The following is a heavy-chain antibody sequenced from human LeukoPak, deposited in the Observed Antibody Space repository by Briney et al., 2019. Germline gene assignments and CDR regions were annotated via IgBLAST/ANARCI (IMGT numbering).Heavy chain of an antibody. J-gene: IGHJ4*02. D-gene: IGHD3-10*01. CDR2: IRYDGSNK. Sequence: PGGSLRLSCAASRFTFSSYGMHWVRQAPGKGLEWVAFIRYDGSNKYYADSVKGRFTISRDNSKNTLYLQMNSLRAEDTAVYYCAKDTHSHGSGGYYFDYWGQGTLVTVSS. CDR1: RFTFSSYG. V-gene: IGHV3-30*02. CDR3: AKDTHSHGSGGYYFDY.